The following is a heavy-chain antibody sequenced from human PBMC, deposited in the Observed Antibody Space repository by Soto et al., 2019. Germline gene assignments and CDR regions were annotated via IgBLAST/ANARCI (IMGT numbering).Heavy chain of an antibody. CDR3: ARTPTLYSSGWETVDYYYYGMDV. CDR1: GFTVSSYY. V-gene: IGHV3-66*01. J-gene: IGHJ6*02. Sequence: GGSLRLSCAASGFTVSSYYMSWVRQAPGKGLEWVSVIYSGGSTYYADSVKGRFTISRDNSKNTLYLQMNSLRAEDTAVYYCARTPTLYSSGWETVDYYYYGMDVWGQGTTVTVSS. CDR2: IYSGGST. D-gene: IGHD6-19*01.